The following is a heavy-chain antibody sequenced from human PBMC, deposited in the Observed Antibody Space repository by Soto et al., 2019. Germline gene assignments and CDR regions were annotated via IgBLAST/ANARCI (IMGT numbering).Heavy chain of an antibody. J-gene: IGHJ2*01. CDR3: ARCYCSVGSCFTCWHFDL. Sequence: QVQVVQSGAEVKKPGASVKVACKASGYSFDTFGMSWVRQAPGQGLEWMGWISIEKGDTNSAQKFQDRVTMTTATSTSTAYMELRSLTSDDTAVYYWARCYCSVGSCFTCWHFDLWGRGTLVTVSS. D-gene: IGHD2-15*01. V-gene: IGHV1-18*01. CDR2: ISIEKGDT. CDR1: GYSFDTFG.